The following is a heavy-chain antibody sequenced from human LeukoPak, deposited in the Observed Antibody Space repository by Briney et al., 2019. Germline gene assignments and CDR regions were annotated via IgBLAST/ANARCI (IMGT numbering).Heavy chain of an antibody. Sequence: GGNLRLYCAASGFTFSCYWMSWVRQAPGKGLEWVANIKQDGRDKYYVDSVKGRFTISRDNAKNSLYLQMNSLRAEDTAVYYCARDDCSGISCYHNWFDPWGEGTLVTVSS. J-gene: IGHJ5*02. V-gene: IGHV3-7*01. CDR1: GFTFSCYW. CDR3: ARDDCSGISCYHNWFDP. D-gene: IGHD2-2*01. CDR2: IKQDGRDK.